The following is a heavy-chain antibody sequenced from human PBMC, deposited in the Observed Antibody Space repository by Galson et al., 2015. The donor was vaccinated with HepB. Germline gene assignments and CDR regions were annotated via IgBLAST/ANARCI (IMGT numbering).Heavy chain of an antibody. CDR3: AGAGYCRSTYCFFAY. V-gene: IGHV6-1*01. CDR2: TYFRSKWYY. J-gene: IGHJ4*02. D-gene: IGHD2-2*01. CDR1: GDSVSGNIVS. Sequence: CAISGDSVSGNIVSWNWIRQSPSRGLEWLGRTYFRSKWYYDYAVSVKSRITINPDTSEIQFSLQLHSVTPEDTAVYYCAGAGYCRSTYCFFAYWGQGTLVTVSS.